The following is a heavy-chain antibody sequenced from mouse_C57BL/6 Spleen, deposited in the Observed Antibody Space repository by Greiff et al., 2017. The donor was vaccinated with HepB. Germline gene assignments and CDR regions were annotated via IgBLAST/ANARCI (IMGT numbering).Heavy chain of an antibody. CDR2: IYPGDGDT. CDR3: ARGGYSSGYVDFDY. J-gene: IGHJ2*01. Sequence: ESGAELVKPGASVKISCKASGYAFSSYWMNWVKQRPGKGLEWIGQIYPGDGDTNYNGKFKGKATLTADKSSSTAYMQLSSLTSEDSAVYFCARGGYSSGYVDFDYWGQGTTLTVSS. CDR1: GYAFSSYW. V-gene: IGHV1-80*01. D-gene: IGHD3-2*02.